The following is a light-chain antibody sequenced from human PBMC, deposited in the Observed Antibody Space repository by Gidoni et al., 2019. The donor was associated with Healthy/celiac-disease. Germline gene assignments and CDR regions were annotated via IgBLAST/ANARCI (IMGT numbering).Light chain of an antibody. CDR1: SSDVGGYNY. V-gene: IGLV2-11*01. CDR3: CSYAGSYTVV. CDR2: DVS. Sequence: QSALTQPRSVSGSPGQSVTISCTGTSSDVGGYNYVSGYQQHPGKAPKLMIYDVSKRPSGVPALFSGSKSGNTASLTISGLQAEDEADYYCCSYAGSYTVVFGGGTKLTVL. J-gene: IGLJ2*01.